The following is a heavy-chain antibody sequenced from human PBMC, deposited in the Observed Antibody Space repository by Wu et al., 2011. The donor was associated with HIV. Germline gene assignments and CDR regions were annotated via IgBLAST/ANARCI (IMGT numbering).Heavy chain of an antibody. V-gene: IGHV5-51*01. D-gene: IGHD1-14*01. J-gene: IGHJ3*02. CDR3: ARQTTKSFDI. CDR2: SILVTLDT. Sequence: GLELWASSILVTLDTKYSPSFEGQVTMSADTSITTAYLQWTSLKASDTAMYFCARQTTKSFDIWGQGTMVSVSS.